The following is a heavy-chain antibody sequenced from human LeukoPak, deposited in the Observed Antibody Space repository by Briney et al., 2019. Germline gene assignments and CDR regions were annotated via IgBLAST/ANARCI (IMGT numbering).Heavy chain of an antibody. D-gene: IGHD3-22*01. V-gene: IGHV1-18*01. CDR3: AREAYYDSSGYYSN. J-gene: IGHJ4*02. Sequence: ASVKVSCKASGYTFTTYGITWVRQAPGQGLEWMGWISAYNGHTNYAQKLQGRVTMTTDTSTRTAYMELRSLRSDDTAMYYCAREAYYDSSGYYSNWGQGTLVTVSS. CDR2: ISAYNGHT. CDR1: GYTFTTYG.